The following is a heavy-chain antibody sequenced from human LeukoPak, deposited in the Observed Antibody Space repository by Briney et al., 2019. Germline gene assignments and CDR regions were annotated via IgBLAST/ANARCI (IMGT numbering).Heavy chain of an antibody. D-gene: IGHD5-18*01. Sequence: GGSLRLSCAASGFTFSSYSMNWVRQAPGKGLEWVSSISSSSSYIYYADSVKGRFTISRDNAKNSLYLQMNSLRAEDTAVYYCARVFSPTWIQLWSGGLSDYWGQGTLVTVSS. CDR2: ISSSSSYI. J-gene: IGHJ4*02. V-gene: IGHV3-21*01. CDR1: GFTFSSYS. CDR3: ARVFSPTWIQLWSGGLSDY.